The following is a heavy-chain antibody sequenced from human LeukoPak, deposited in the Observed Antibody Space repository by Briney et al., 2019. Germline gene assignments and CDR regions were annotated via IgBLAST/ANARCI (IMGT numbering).Heavy chain of an antibody. CDR1: GASLSETS. D-gene: IGHD1-26*01. CDR2: FDPEDGES. Sequence: ASVKVSCKVSGASLSETSIHWVRQAPGQWLEWMGGFDPEDGESIFAQRFQGRFSMTEDTSTDTAYMELRSLRPEDTAVYYCATADKWEPLDYWGQGTVVTVSS. J-gene: IGHJ4*02. CDR3: ATADKWEPLDY. V-gene: IGHV1-24*01.